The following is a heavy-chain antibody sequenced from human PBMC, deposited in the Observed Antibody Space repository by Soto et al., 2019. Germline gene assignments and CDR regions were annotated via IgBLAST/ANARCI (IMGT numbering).Heavy chain of an antibody. V-gene: IGHV1-8*01. CDR2: MNPNSGNT. J-gene: IGHJ6*01. CDR3: AREKKRGNYYYGMDV. Sequence: GASVKVSCKASGYTFTSYEINWVRQATGQGLEWMGWMNPNSGNTDYAQKFQGRVTMTRDTSTSTAYMELSSLRSEDTAVYYCAREKKRGNYYYGMDVWGQGTTVTVSS. D-gene: IGHD3-3*01. CDR1: GYTFTSYE.